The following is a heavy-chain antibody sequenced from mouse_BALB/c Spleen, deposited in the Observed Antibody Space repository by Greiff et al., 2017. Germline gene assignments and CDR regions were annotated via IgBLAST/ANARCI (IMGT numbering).Heavy chain of an antibody. V-gene: IGHV5-4*02. J-gene: IGHJ3*01. CDR1: GFTFSGYY. CDR2: ISDGGSYT. D-gene: IGHD3-3*01. CDR3: ARDRGYATSWFAY. Sequence: EVHLVESGGGLVKPGGSLKLSCAASGFTFSGYYMYWVRQTPEKRLEWVATISDGGSYTYYPDSVKGRFTISRDNAKNNLYLQMSSLKSEDTAMYYCARDRGYATSWFAYWGQGTLVTVSA.